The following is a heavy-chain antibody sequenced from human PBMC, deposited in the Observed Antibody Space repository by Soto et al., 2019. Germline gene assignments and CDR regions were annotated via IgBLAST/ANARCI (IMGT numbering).Heavy chain of an antibody. CDR3: ARDIVVVVATSDYGMDV. V-gene: IGHV3-74*01. J-gene: IGHJ6*02. CDR2: INSDGSST. Sequence: PGGSLRLSCAASGFTFSSYWMHWVRQVPGKGLVWVSRINSDGSSTTYADSVRGRFTISRDNAKNTLYLQMNSLRAEDTAVYYCARDIVVVVATSDYGMDVWGQGTTVTVYS. CDR1: GFTFSSYW. D-gene: IGHD2-21*01.